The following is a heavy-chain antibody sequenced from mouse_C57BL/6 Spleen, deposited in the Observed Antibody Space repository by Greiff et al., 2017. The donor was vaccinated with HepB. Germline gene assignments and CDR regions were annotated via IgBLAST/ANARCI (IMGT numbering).Heavy chain of an antibody. J-gene: IGHJ1*03. CDR2: ISYDGSN. V-gene: IGHV3-6*01. D-gene: IGHD1-1*01. Sequence: EVKLVESGPGLVKPSQSLSLTCSVTGYSITSGYYWNWIRQFPGNKLEWMGYISYDGSNNYNPSLKNRISITRDTSKNQIFLKLNSVTTEDTATYYCARDHGSSYYWYFDVWGTGTTVTVSS. CDR1: GYSITSGYY. CDR3: ARDHGSSYYWYFDV.